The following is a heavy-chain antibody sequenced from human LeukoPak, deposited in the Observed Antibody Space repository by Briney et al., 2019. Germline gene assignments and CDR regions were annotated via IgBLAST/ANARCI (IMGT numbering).Heavy chain of an antibody. D-gene: IGHD6-13*01. CDR1: GFTFSSYA. Sequence: GGSLRLSCAASGFTFSSYAMHWVRQAPGKGLEWVSAISGSGDSTYYGDSVKGRFTISRDNSKNTLYLQMNSLRAEDTAVYYCAKTRPLDSSSWSHGDYLGQGTLVTVSS. CDR3: AKTRPLDSSSWSHGDY. CDR2: ISGSGDST. J-gene: IGHJ4*02. V-gene: IGHV3-23*01.